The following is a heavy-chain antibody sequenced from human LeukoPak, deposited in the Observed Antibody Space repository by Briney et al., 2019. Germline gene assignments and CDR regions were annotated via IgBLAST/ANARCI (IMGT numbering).Heavy chain of an antibody. D-gene: IGHD6-6*01. CDR3: TRFSRSSSSNY. V-gene: IGHV3-7*01. J-gene: IGHJ4*02. Sequence: GGSLRLSCAASGFTFSNYWMSWVRQAPGKGLEWVAIIRQDGSEKKYVDSVKGRFTISRDNAKNSLYLEMNSLRAEDTAVYYCTRFSRSSSSNYWGQGALVTVSS. CDR1: GFTFSNYW. CDR2: IRQDGSEK.